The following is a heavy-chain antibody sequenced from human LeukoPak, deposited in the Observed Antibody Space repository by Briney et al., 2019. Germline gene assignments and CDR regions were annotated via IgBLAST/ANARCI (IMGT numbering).Heavy chain of an antibody. CDR3: ATQMTVGATTGRVDY. CDR1: GFTFSRYA. Sequence: GGSLRLSCAASGFTFSRYAMSWVRQAPGKGLEWVSAISGSGGSTYYADSVKGRFTISRDNSKNTLYLQMNSLRAEDTAVYYCATQMTVGATTGRVDYWGQGTLVTVSS. J-gene: IGHJ4*02. CDR2: ISGSGGST. D-gene: IGHD1-26*01. V-gene: IGHV3-23*01.